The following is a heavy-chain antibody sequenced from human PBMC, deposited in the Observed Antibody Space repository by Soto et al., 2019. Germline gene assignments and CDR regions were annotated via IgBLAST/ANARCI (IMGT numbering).Heavy chain of an antibody. D-gene: IGHD1-1*01. V-gene: IGHV1-69*13. CDR2: IIPIFGTA. CDR3: ASVHTTGSFYFDY. J-gene: IGHJ4*02. Sequence: GPPVKVSCKASGGTFSSYAISWVRQAPGQGLEWMGGIIPIFGTANYAQKFQGRVTITADESTSTAYMELSSLRSEDTAVYYCASVHTTGSFYFDYWGQGTLVTVSS. CDR1: GGTFSSYA.